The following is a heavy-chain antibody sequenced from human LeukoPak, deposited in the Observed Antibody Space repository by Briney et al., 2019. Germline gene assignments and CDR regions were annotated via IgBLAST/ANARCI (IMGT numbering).Heavy chain of an antibody. Sequence: GGSLRLSCAASGFTFSSYSMNWVRQAPGKGLEWVSSISSGSSYIYYADSVKGRFTISRDNAKNSLYLQMNSLRAEDTAVYYCARSYYYGSVPYYWGQGTLVTVSS. D-gene: IGHD3-10*01. CDR3: ARSYYYGSVPYY. J-gene: IGHJ4*02. CDR2: ISSGSSYI. CDR1: GFTFSSYS. V-gene: IGHV3-21*01.